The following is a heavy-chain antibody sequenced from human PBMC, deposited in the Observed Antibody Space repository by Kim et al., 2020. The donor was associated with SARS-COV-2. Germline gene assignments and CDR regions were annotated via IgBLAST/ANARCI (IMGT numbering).Heavy chain of an antibody. J-gene: IGHJ4*02. D-gene: IGHD3-22*01. V-gene: IGHV4-61*01. Sequence: SETLSLTCTVSGGSVSSGSYYWSWIRQPPGKGLEWIGYIYYSGSTNYNPSLKSRVTISVDTSKNQFSLKLSSVTAADTAVYYCASYSYYDSSGYYSNFDYWGQGTLVTVSS. CDR3: ASYSYYDSSGYYSNFDY. CDR2: IYYSGST. CDR1: GGSVSSGSYY.